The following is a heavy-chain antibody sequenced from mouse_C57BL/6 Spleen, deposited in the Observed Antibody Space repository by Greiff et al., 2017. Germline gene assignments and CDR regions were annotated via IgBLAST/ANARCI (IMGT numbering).Heavy chain of an antibody. CDR3: ASGDVYYFDY. V-gene: IGHV3-6*01. Sequence: EVKVEESGPGLVKPSQSLSLTCSVTGYSITSGYYWNWIRQFPGNKLEWMGYISYDGSNNYNPSLKNRISITRDTSKNQFFLKLNSVTTEDTATYYCASGDVYYFDYWGQGTTLTVSS. J-gene: IGHJ2*01. CDR1: GYSITSGYY. D-gene: IGHD3-3*01. CDR2: ISYDGSN.